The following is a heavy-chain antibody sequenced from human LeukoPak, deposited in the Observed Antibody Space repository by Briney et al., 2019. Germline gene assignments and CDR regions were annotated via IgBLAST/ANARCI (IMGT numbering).Heavy chain of an antibody. CDR3: AKDVHAHPFGGYVHYCDN. J-gene: IGHJ4*02. CDR2: ISWNSGHI. CDR1: GFNFDGCA. V-gene: IGHV3-9*01. D-gene: IGHD5-12*01. Sequence: QAGRSLRLSCAASGFNFDGCAMPWVRQAPAKGPEWVSSISWNSGHIVYADSVKGRFTISRDNAKDSLYLQMNSLRPEDTAFYYCAKDVHAHPFGGYVHYCDNWGQGILVTVSS.